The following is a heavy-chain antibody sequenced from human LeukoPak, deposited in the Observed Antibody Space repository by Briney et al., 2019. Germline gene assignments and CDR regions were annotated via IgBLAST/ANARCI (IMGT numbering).Heavy chain of an antibody. D-gene: IGHD2-2*01. Sequence: GGSLRLSCAASGFTFSDYYMSWIRQAPGKGLEWVSYLSSSSSYTNYADSVKGRFTISRDNAKNSLYLQMNSLRAEDTAVYYCARAECSSTSCYEVGVDYWGQGTLVTVSS. J-gene: IGHJ4*02. CDR1: GFTFSDYY. V-gene: IGHV3-11*05. CDR2: LSSSSSYT. CDR3: ARAECSSTSCYEVGVDY.